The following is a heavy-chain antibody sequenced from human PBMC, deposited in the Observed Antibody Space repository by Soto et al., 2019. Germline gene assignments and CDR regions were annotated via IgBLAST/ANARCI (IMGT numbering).Heavy chain of an antibody. Sequence: WGSLRLSCAASGFTFSSYAMHWVCQAPGKGLEWVAVISYDGSNKYYADSVKGRFTISRDNSKNTLYLQMNSLRAEDTAVYYCARSFSGSYYYYGMEVWGQGTTVTV. CDR2: ISYDGSNK. D-gene: IGHD1-26*01. CDR3: ARSFSGSYYYYGMEV. CDR1: GFTFSSYA. J-gene: IGHJ6*02. V-gene: IGHV3-30-3*01.